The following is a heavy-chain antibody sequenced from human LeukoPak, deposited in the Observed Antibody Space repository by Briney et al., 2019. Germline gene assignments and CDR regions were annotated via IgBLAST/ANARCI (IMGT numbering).Heavy chain of an antibody. D-gene: IGHD6-13*01. CDR2: INPSGGST. CDR3: AREGEDIAAAV. J-gene: IGHJ4*02. V-gene: IGHV1-46*01. CDR1: GYTFTSYY. Sequence: ASVKISCKASGYTFTSYYMHWVRQAPGQGLEWMGIINPSGGSTSYAQKFQGRVTMTRDTSTSTVYMELSSLRSEDTAVYYCAREGEDIAAAVWGQGTLVTVSS.